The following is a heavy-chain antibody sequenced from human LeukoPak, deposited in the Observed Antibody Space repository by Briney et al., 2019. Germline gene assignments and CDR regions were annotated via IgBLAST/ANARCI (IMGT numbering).Heavy chain of an antibody. V-gene: IGHV3-23*01. Sequence: QPGGSLRLSCAASRFTFSNYAMSWVRRAPGKGLEWVSTISGSGGGTYYADSVKGRFTISRDNSRNTLYLQMDSLRGEDTAVYYCAKDFRIGYSAHFDYWGQGALVTVSS. CDR2: ISGSGGGT. CDR1: RFTFSNYA. J-gene: IGHJ4*02. D-gene: IGHD2-21*01. CDR3: AKDFRIGYSAHFDY.